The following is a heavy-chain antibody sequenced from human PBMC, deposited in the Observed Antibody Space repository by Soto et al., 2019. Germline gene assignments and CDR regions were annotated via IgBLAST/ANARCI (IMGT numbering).Heavy chain of an antibody. V-gene: IGHV1-2*02. J-gene: IGHJ3*02. CDR1: GYTFTDYY. CDR3: ARGPSHGAFDI. Sequence: QVELAQSGAEVKKPGASVKVSCKASGYTFTDYYIHWWRQAPAQGFEWMGWINPYTGDTRYAQKFQGRATMTRDTSISTTFMELIRLTSDDTALYYCARGPSHGAFDIWGQGTVITVSS. CDR2: INPYTGDT.